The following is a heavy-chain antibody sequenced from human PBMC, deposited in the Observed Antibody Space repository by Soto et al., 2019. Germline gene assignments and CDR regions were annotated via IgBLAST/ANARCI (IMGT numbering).Heavy chain of an antibody. CDR3: AREMIPMIMGGISAMDV. Sequence: QVPLVESGGGVVQPERSQRLSCTASKFTFASYVMHWVRQAPGEGLEWVALISFDGTNKYYADSVKGRFTISRDNSKNTMYLQMNSLRPEDTAVYYCAREMIPMIMGGISAMDVWGQGTTVTVS. V-gene: IGHV3-30*04. J-gene: IGHJ6*02. CDR1: KFTFASYV. D-gene: IGHD3-22*01. CDR2: ISFDGTNK.